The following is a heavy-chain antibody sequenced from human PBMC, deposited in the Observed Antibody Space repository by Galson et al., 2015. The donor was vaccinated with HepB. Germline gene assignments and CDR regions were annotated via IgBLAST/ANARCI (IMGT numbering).Heavy chain of an antibody. V-gene: IGHV3-23*01. D-gene: IGHD2-15*01. J-gene: IGHJ6*02. CDR2: ISGSGGST. CDR3: AKDIVVVVAAYDGGMDV. Sequence: SLRLSCAASGFTFSSYAMSWVRQAPGKGLEWVSAISGSGGSTYYADSVKGRFTISRDNSKNTLYLQMNSLRAEDTAVYYCAKDIVVVVAAYDGGMDVWGQGTTVTVSS. CDR1: GFTFSSYA.